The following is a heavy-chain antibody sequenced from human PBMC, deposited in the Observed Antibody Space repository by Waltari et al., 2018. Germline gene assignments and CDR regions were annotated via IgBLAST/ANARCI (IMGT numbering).Heavy chain of an antibody. CDR1: GFPFRNYG. V-gene: IGHV3-30*18. CDR2: ISSDGNFK. Sequence: QVQLVESGGGVVQPGKSLRLSCEASGFPFRNYGFHWVRQAPGKALDWVAVISSDGNFKYHADSVKGRFTISRDNSRNTLYLQMDSLTIEDTGVYFCAKEKRNVGVDYWGQGILVTVSS. CDR3: AKEKRNVGVDY. D-gene: IGHD3-10*02. J-gene: IGHJ4*02.